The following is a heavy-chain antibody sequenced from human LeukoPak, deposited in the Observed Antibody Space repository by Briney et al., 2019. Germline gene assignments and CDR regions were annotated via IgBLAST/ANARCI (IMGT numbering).Heavy chain of an antibody. D-gene: IGHD3-10*01. Sequence: SETLSLTCAVYGGSFSGYYWSWIRQPPGKGLEWIGEINHSGSTNYNPSLKSRVTISVDTSKNQFSLKLSSVTAADTAVYYCARGGYYGSGNDFRFDPWGQGTPVTVSS. CDR1: GGSFSGYY. J-gene: IGHJ5*02. V-gene: IGHV4-34*01. CDR2: INHSGST. CDR3: ARGGYYGSGNDFRFDP.